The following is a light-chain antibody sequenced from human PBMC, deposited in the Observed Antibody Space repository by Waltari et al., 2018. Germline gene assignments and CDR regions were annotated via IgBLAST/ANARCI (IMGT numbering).Light chain of an antibody. V-gene: IGKV1-39*01. CDR2: AAS. CDR3: QQSYSTPTWT. CDR1: QSISSY. J-gene: IGKJ1*01. Sequence: DIQMTQSPSSLSASVGDRVTITCRASQSISSYLNWYQQKPGKAPKLLIYAASSLQSGAPSRLSGSRSATDVTLTISSLQPENFATYYGQQSYSTPTWTFGQGTKVEIK.